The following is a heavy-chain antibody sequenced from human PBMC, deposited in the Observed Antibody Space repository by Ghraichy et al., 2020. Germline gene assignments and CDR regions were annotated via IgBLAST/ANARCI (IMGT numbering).Heavy chain of an antibody. CDR2: INHSGSN. Sequence: SETLSLTCAVYNGPFESYYWSWIRQPPGKGLEWVGEINHSGSNNYTPSLRSRVTFSVDRFKDQFSLRLDSVTAADTAMYYCARGRKSSQQLVPLPFDYWGQGTLVTVSS. J-gene: IGHJ4*02. CDR3: ARGRKSSQQLVPLPFDY. V-gene: IGHV4-34*01. CDR1: NGPFESYY. D-gene: IGHD6-13*01.